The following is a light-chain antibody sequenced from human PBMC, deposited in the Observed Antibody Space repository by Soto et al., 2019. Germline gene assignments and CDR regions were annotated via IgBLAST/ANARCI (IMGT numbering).Light chain of an antibody. CDR3: AAWGDRLNTWV. Sequence: QSVLTQPPSASGTPGQRVTISCSGSSSNIGSNAVTWYQHFPGTAPKVLIYSDHQRPSGVPDRFSGSKSGTSASLAISGLRAEDEADYFCAAWGDRLNTWVLGGGTKVTVL. J-gene: IGLJ3*02. V-gene: IGLV1-44*01. CDR2: SDH. CDR1: SSNIGSNA.